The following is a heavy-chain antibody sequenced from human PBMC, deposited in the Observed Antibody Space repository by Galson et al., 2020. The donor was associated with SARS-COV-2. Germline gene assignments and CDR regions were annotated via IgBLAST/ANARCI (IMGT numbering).Heavy chain of an antibody. CDR2: ISSSSSTI. CDR3: ARDRGYCSGGSCYDYYYYGMDV. CDR1: GFTFSSYS. Sequence: GESLKISCAASGFTFSSYSMNWVRQAPGKGLEWVSYISSSSSTIYYADSGKGRFTISRDNAKNSLYLQMNSLRDEGTAVYYCARDRGYCSGGSCYDYYYYGMDVWGQGTTVTVSS. D-gene: IGHD2-15*01. V-gene: IGHV3-48*02. J-gene: IGHJ6*02.